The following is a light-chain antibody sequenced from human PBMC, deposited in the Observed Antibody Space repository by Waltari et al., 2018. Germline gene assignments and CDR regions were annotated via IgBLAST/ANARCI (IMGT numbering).Light chain of an antibody. CDR1: NIGSKS. Sequence: SYVLTQPPSVSVAPGQTARLTCGGNNIGSKSVHWYQQKPCQAPVLVVYDDSDRPSGIPERFSGSNSGNTATLTISRVEAGDEADYYCQVWDSSRVVFGGGTKLTVL. CDR3: QVWDSSRVV. J-gene: IGLJ2*01. V-gene: IGLV3-21*02. CDR2: DDS.